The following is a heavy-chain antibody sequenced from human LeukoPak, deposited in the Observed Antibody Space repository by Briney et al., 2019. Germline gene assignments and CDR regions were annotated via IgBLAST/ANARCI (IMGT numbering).Heavy chain of an antibody. Sequence: ASVKVSCKASEGTFSSYAISWVRQAPGQGLEGVGGIIPIFGTANYAQKFQGRVTITTDESTSAAYMELSSLRSEDTAVYYCARTGEGYYDSSGYYNNWGQGTLVTVSS. V-gene: IGHV1-69*05. CDR2: IIPIFGTA. CDR1: EGTFSSYA. J-gene: IGHJ4*02. CDR3: ARTGEGYYDSSGYYNN. D-gene: IGHD3-22*01.